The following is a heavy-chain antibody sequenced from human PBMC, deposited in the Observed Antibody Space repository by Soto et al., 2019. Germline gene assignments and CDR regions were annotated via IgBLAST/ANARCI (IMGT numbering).Heavy chain of an antibody. CDR1: GFIFSTYS. J-gene: IGHJ4*02. CDR3: ARVGATRTVGSLPY. Sequence: EVQLVESGGGLVQPGGSLRLSCAASGFIFSTYSMNWVRQAPGKGLEWVSYISSSSSTIQYADSVKGRFTISRDNAKNSLYLQMNSLRAEDTAVYYCARVGATRTVGSLPYWGQGTLVTVSS. V-gene: IGHV3-48*01. D-gene: IGHD1-26*01. CDR2: ISSSSSTI.